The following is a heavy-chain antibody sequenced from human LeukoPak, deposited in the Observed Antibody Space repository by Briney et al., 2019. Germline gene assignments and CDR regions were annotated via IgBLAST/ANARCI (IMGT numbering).Heavy chain of an antibody. CDR1: GYTFTSYY. D-gene: IGHD3-22*01. CDR2: XNPSGGST. Sequence: ASVKVSCKASGYTFTSYYMHWVRQAPGQGLEWXXXXNPSGGSTSYAQKFQGRVTMTRDTSTSTVYMELSSLRSEDTAVYYCAKEYYYDSSGHGSVDYWGQGTLVTVSS. V-gene: IGHV1-46*01. CDR3: AKEYYYDSSGHGSVDY. J-gene: IGHJ4*02.